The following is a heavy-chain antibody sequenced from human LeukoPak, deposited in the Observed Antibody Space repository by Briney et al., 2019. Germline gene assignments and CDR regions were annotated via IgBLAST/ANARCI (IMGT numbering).Heavy chain of an antibody. CDR1: GCTFSSNA. J-gene: IGHJ4*02. CDR2: VSGSGGST. V-gene: IGHV3-23*01. Sequence: PGGSLRLSCAASGCTFSSNAMSWVRKAPGKGLEWVSTVSGSGGSTYYADSVKGRFTISRDNSKNTLYLQMNSLRAEDTAVYYCARGKGHDTSSTDYWGQGTLVTVSS. D-gene: IGHD3-10*01. CDR3: ARGKGHDTSSTDY.